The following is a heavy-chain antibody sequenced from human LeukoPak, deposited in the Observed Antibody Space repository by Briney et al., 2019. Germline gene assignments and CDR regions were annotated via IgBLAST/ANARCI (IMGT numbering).Heavy chain of an antibody. CDR1: GGSISSGGYS. CDR2: IYYSGST. V-gene: IGHV4-31*03. J-gene: IGHJ6*02. CDR3: ASTYCSSTSCYYRTYYGMDV. Sequence: KSSETLSLTCTVSGGSISSGGYSWSWIRQHPGKGLEWIGYIYYSGSTYYNPSLKSRVTISVDTSKNQFSLTLSSVTAADTAVYYCASTYCSSTSCYYRTYYGMDVWGQGTTVTVSS. D-gene: IGHD2-2*01.